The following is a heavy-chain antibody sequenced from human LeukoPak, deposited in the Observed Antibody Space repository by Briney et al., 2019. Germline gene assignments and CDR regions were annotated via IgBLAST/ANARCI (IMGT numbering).Heavy chain of an antibody. V-gene: IGHV1-3*01. CDR2: INAGNGNT. J-gene: IGHJ5*02. D-gene: IGHD5-18*01. Sequence: ASVKVSCKASGYTFTSYAMHWVRQAPGQRLEWMGWINAGNGNTKYSQKFQGRVTITRDTSASTAYMELSSLRSEDMAVYYCARSRDTAMVTYWFDPWGQGTLVTVSS. CDR3: ARSRDTAMVTYWFDP. CDR1: GYTFTSYA.